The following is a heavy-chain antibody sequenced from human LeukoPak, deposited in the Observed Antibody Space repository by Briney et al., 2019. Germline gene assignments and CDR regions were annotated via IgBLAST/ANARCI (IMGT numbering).Heavy chain of an antibody. D-gene: IGHD6-19*01. Sequence: SETLSLTCTVSGGSISSYYWSWIRQPPGKGLEWIGEINHSGSTNYNPSLKSRVTISVDTSKNQFSLKLSSVTAADTAVYYCARTDDIAVAGLDYWGQGTLVTVSP. CDR1: GGSISSYY. CDR2: INHSGST. J-gene: IGHJ4*02. CDR3: ARTDDIAVAGLDY. V-gene: IGHV4-34*01.